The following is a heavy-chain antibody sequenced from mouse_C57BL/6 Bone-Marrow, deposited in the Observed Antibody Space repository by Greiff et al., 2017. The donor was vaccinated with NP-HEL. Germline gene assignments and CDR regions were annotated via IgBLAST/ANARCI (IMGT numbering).Heavy chain of an antibody. CDR3: ARHGTDGFDY. CDR1: EYEFPSHA. V-gene: IGHV5-2*01. CDR2: IISDVGST. J-gene: IGHJ2*01. Sequence: EVKLVESGGGLVQPGESLKLSCESNEYEFPSHAMSWVRKPPEKRLELVAAIISDVGSTYYPATMARRFIISRDNTKKTLYLQMSSLRSEDTALYYCARHGTDGFDYWGQGTTLTVSS. D-gene: IGHD3-1*01.